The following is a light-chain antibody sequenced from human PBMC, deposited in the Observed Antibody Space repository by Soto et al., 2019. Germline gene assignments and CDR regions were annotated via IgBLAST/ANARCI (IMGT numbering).Light chain of an antibody. J-gene: IGKJ1*01. CDR3: QHYERSVWT. V-gene: IGKV3-20*01. CDR1: QTIDNRL. CDR2: GVS. Sequence: VLTQSLGTLSLSPGEGATLYCTASQTIDNRLLAWYQQKPGQPPRLVVYGVSNRPAGIPDRFSGSGYGTDFILTITRLEPEDSALYYCQHYERSVWTFGQGTKVDIK.